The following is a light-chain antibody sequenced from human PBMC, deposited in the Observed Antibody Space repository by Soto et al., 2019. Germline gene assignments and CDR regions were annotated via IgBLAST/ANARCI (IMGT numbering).Light chain of an antibody. CDR1: QSVSSY. J-gene: IGKJ4*01. CDR2: DVS. V-gene: IGKV3-11*01. Sequence: EIVLTQSPATLSLSPGERVTLSCRASQSVSSYLAWYQQKPGQAPRLLIYDVSNRATGIPARFSGSGSGTDFTLTISSLEPEDFAVYYCQQRRSWPLTFGGGTKVEIK. CDR3: QQRRSWPLT.